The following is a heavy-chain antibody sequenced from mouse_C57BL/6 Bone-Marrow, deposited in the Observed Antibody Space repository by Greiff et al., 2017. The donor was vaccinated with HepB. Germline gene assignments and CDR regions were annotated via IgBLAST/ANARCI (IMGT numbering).Heavy chain of an antibody. D-gene: IGHD1-1*01. J-gene: IGHJ2*01. V-gene: IGHV1-55*01. Sequence: QVQLQQPGAELVKPGASVKMSCKASGYTFTSYWITWVKQRPGQGLEWIGDIYPGSGSTNCNEKFKSKATLTVDTSSSTAYMQLSSLTSEDSAVYYCARKNYGSSSFDYWGQGTTLTVSS. CDR3: ARKNYGSSSFDY. CDR2: IYPGSGST. CDR1: GYTFTSYW.